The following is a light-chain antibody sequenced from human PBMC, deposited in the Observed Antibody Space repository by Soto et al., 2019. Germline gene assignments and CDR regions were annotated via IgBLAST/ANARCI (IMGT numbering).Light chain of an antibody. Sequence: EIVLTQSPGTLSLSPGERATLSCRASQSVTSNYLAWYQQKPGQAPRLLIYGASSRPTGVPDRFSGSGSGTDFTLTISRLEPADFAVFYCQQYGTSPRTFGQGTKVEVK. J-gene: IGKJ1*01. CDR2: GAS. V-gene: IGKV3-20*01. CDR1: QSVTSNY. CDR3: QQYGTSPRT.